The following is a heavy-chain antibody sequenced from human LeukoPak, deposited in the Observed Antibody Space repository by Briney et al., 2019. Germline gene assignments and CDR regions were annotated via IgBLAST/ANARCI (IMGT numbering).Heavy chain of an antibody. V-gene: IGHV1-69*13. CDR2: IIPIFGTA. CDR3: ARDWNYYGSGSYSKVFDP. D-gene: IGHD3-10*01. J-gene: IGHJ5*02. CDR1: GGTFSSYA. Sequence: SVKVSCKASGGTFSSYAISWVRQAPGQGLEWMGGIIPIFGTANYAQKFQGRVTITADESTSTAYMELSSLRSEDTAVYYCARDWNYYGSGSYSKVFDPWGQGTLVTVSS.